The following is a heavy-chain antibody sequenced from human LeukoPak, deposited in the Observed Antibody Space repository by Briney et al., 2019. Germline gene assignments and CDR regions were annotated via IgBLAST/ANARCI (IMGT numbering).Heavy chain of an antibody. D-gene: IGHD2-2*01. CDR3: VKDLGVTTAAIGY. CDR1: GFTFNDYA. Sequence: GRSLRLSCTASGFTFNDYAMNWVRQAPGKGLEWVSGIRWNSDSIGYGDSVRGRFTISRDNAKNSLYLQMNSLRVEDTALYYCVKDLGVTTAAIGYWGQGTLVTVSS. CDR2: IRWNSDSI. J-gene: IGHJ4*02. V-gene: IGHV3-9*01.